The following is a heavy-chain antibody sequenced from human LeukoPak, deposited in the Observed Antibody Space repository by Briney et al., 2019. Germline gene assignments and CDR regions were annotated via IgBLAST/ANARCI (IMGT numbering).Heavy chain of an antibody. CDR1: GFTFSTYA. CDR2: ISGDGGST. J-gene: IGHJ4*02. V-gene: IGHV3-43*02. CDR3: AKDISSSRRTFDY. Sequence: GGSLRLSCAASGFTFSTYAMYWVCQAPGKGLEWVSLISGDGGSTYYADSVKGRFTISRDNSKNSLYLQMNSLRTEDTALYHCAKDISSSRRTFDYWGQGTLVTVSA. D-gene: IGHD2-2*01.